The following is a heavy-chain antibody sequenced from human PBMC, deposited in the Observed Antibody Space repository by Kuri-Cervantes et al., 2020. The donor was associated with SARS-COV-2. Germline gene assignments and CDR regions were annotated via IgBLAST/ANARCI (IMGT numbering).Heavy chain of an antibody. CDR2: IYSGGST. CDR3: ARAGPTYGDYVGTDYYYYGMDV. D-gene: IGHD4-17*01. J-gene: IGHJ6*02. Sequence: GESLKISCAASGFTFSSYSMNWVRQAPGKGLEWVSVIYSGGSTYYADSVKGRFTISRDNSKNTLYLQMNSLRAEDTAVYYCARAGPTYGDYVGTDYYYYGMDVCGQGTTVTVSS. CDR1: GFTFSSYS. V-gene: IGHV3-53*01.